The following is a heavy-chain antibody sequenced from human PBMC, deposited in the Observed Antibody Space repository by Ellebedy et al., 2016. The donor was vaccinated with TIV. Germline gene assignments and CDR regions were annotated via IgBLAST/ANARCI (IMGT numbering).Heavy chain of an antibody. CDR2: IHTGGDT. D-gene: IGHD1-20*01. CDR1: GFTVSYTY. CDR3: ARRITGTYGDDALDI. V-gene: IGHV3-53*01. Sequence: GGSLRLSCAASGFTVSYTYMSWVRQAPGKGLEWVSVIHTGGDTYYADSVKGRFTISRYSPKNTLYLQMNSLRAEDTAVYYCARRITGTYGDDALDIWGQGTMVTVSS. J-gene: IGHJ3*02.